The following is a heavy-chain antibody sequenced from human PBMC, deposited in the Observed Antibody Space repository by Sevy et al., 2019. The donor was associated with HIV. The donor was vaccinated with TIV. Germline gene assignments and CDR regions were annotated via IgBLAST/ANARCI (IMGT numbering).Heavy chain of an antibody. J-gene: IGHJ4*02. V-gene: IGHV1-18*01. CDR1: GYTFTSYG. CDR3: ARDDSDYGGNSGSDY. CDR2: ISAYNGNT. D-gene: IGHD4-17*01. Sequence: ESLKISCKASGYTFTSYGISWVRQAPGQGLEWMGWISAYNGNTNYAQKLQGRVTMTTDTSTSTAYMELRSLRSDDTAVYYCARDDSDYGGNSGSDYWGQGTLVTVSS.